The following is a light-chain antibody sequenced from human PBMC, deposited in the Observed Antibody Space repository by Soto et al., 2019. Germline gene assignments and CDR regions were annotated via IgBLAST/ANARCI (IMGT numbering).Light chain of an antibody. CDR2: NVS. CDR3: CSYAGGPYV. V-gene: IGLV2-11*01. CDR1: SGNVGGYNY. Sequence: QSALTQPRSVSGSPGQSVTISCTGTSGNVGGYNYVSWYQQHPGKAPKLLISNVSKRPSGVPDRFSGSKSGNMASLTISGLQAEDEADYYCCSYAGGPYVFGTGTKLTVL. J-gene: IGLJ1*01.